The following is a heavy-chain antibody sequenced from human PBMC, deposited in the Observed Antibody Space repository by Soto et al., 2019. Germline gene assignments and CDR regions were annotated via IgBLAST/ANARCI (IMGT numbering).Heavy chain of an antibody. J-gene: IGHJ4*02. V-gene: IGHV4-34*01. Sequence: QVQLQQWGAGLLKPSETLSLTCAVYGGSFSGYYWSWIRQPPGKGLEWIGEINHSGSTNYNPSLKSRVTISVDTSKNQFSLKLSSVTAADTAVYYCARGSSSSGYYGDYWGQGTLVTVSS. CDR3: ARGSSSSGYYGDY. CDR1: GGSFSGYY. D-gene: IGHD3-22*01. CDR2: INHSGST.